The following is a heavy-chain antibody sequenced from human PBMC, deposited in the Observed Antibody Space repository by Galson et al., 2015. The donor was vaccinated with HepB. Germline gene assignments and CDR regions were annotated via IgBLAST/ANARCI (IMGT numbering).Heavy chain of an antibody. J-gene: IGHJ4*02. D-gene: IGHD6-19*01. Sequence: QSGAEVKKPGESLKISCKGSGYSFTSYWIDWVRQMPGKGLEWMGIIYPGDSDTRYSPSFQGQVTISADKSISTAYLQWSSLKASDTAMYYCARPQWGSSGWYAHFDYWGQGTLVTVSS. CDR2: IYPGDSDT. CDR3: ARPQWGSSGWYAHFDY. CDR1: GYSFTSYW. V-gene: IGHV5-51*03.